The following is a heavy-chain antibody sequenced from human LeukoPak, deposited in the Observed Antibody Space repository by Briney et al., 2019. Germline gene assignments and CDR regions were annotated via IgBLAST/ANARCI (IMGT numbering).Heavy chain of an antibody. CDR1: GFTFSSYG. D-gene: IGHD5-18*01. J-gene: IGHJ6*04. CDR3: AKRQWIQLWASGFLDV. V-gene: IGHV3-30*02. CDR2: IRYDGSNK. Sequence: GGSLRLSCAASGFTFSSYGMHWVRQAPGKGLEWVAFIRYDGSNKYYADSVKGRFTISRDNSKNTLYLQMNSLRAEDTAVYYRAKRQWIQLWASGFLDVWGKGTTVTISS.